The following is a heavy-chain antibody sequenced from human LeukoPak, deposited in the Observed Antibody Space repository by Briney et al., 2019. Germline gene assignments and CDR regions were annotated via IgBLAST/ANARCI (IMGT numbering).Heavy chain of an antibody. Sequence: PGGSLRLSCAASGFTFSSYSMNWVRQAPGKGLEWVSYISSSGSTIYYADSVKGRFTISRDNAKNSLYLQMNSLRAEDTAVYYCARSDYYDILTGLSHPYAFDIWGQGTMVTVSS. CDR3: ARSDYYDILTGLSHPYAFDI. J-gene: IGHJ3*02. CDR2: ISSSGSTI. D-gene: IGHD3-9*01. CDR1: GFTFSSYS. V-gene: IGHV3-48*04.